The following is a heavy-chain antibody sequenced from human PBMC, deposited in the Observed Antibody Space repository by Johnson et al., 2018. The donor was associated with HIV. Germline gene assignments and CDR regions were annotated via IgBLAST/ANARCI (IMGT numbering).Heavy chain of an antibody. CDR1: GFTFSDYY. Sequence: VQLVESGGGLVKPGGSLRLSCAASGFTFSDYYMSWIRQAPGKGLEWVSYISTSGSSIYYADSVKGRFTISRDNSKNTLYLQMNSLRAEDTAVYYCAKDRVSYGYDAFDIWGQATMVTVSS. J-gene: IGHJ3*02. V-gene: IGHV3-11*04. CDR2: ISTSGSSI. CDR3: AKDRVSYGYDAFDI. D-gene: IGHD5-18*01.